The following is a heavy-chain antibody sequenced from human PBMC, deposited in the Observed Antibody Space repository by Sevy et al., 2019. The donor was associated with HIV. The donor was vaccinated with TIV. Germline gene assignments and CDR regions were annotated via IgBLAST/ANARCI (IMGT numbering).Heavy chain of an antibody. CDR1: GEPFSGYY. Sequence: SETLSLTCTVHGEPFSGYYWSWIRQPPGKGLEWIGEINHSGITRYNPSLKSRVTLSVDTSKNHFSLKLSSVTAADTAVYYCVRQDLATAAPRPYWGQGSLVTVSS. CDR3: VRQDLATAAPRPY. CDR2: INHSGIT. J-gene: IGHJ4*02. D-gene: IGHD6-6*01. V-gene: IGHV4-34*01.